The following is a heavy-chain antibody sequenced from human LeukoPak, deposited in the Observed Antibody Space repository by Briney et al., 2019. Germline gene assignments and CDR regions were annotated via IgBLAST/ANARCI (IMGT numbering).Heavy chain of an antibody. V-gene: IGHV3-48*03. CDR1: GFTFRSYE. CDR3: AKFLAAAAGIVD. D-gene: IGHD6-13*01. CDR2: ITSSGSAG. Sequence: GGSLRLSCTGSGFTFRSYEMNWVRQAPGKGLEWVSYITSSGSAGYYAGSVKGRFTISRDNAKNSLYLQMNSLRAEDTAVYYCAKFLAAAAGIVDWGQGTLVTVSS. J-gene: IGHJ4*02.